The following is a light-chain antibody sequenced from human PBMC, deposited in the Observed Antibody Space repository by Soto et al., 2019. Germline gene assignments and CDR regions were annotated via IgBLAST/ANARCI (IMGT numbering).Light chain of an antibody. CDR1: SSNIGAGYD. CDR2: GNS. CDR3: QYYDSRLSGSV. Sequence: QSVLTQPPSVSGAPGQRVTISCTGSSSNIGAGYDVHWYQQLPGTAPKLLIYGNSNRPSGVPDRFSGSKSGTSASLAITGLQAEDDAYYYCQYYDSRLSGSVFGGGTKLTVL. J-gene: IGLJ3*02. V-gene: IGLV1-40*01.